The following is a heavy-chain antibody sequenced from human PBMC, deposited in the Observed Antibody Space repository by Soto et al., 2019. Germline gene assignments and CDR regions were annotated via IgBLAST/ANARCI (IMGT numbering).Heavy chain of an antibody. CDR2: IYYSGST. CDR3: ARDQVIAVAGTGFDY. CDR1: GGSISSYY. D-gene: IGHD6-19*01. V-gene: IGHV4-59*01. Sequence: SETLSLTCTVSGGSISSYYWSWIRQPPGKGLEWIGYIYYSGSTNYNPSLKSRVTISVDTSKNQFSLKLSSVTAADTAVYYCARDQVIAVAGTGFDYWGQGSSVIGSS. J-gene: IGHJ4*02.